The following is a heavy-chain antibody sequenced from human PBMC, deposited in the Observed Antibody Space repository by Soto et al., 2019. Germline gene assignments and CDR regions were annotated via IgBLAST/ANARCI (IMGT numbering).Heavy chain of an antibody. J-gene: IGHJ6*02. V-gene: IGHV1-18*01. Sequence: ASVKVSGKSSGYSFTSYTINWVRQAPGQGLEWMWWISAYNGERKYAQKFQGRVTMTTDRSTSTAYMDLRSLRYDDKAVKFCARGGDSSRNSSYIPKHYYGMEFWGQGTTV. CDR2: ISAYNGER. D-gene: IGHD4-4*01. CDR1: GYSFTSYT. CDR3: ARGGDSSRNSSYIPKHYYGMEF.